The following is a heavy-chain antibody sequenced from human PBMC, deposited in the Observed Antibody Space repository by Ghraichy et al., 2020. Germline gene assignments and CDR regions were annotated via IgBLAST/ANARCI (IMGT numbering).Heavy chain of an antibody. J-gene: IGHJ4*02. D-gene: IGHD2-15*01. V-gene: IGHV3-74*01. CDR2: INSDGSER. Sequence: GGSLRLSCAASGFSFSSYWMHWVRQAPGKGLVWVSRINSDGSERNYADSVKGRFTISRDNAKNTLHLQMNSLKVEDTAVYYCARRGWYCSGGNCYGEFGAWSQGTLVTGSS. CDR3: ARRGWYCSGGNCYGEFGA. CDR1: GFSFSSYW.